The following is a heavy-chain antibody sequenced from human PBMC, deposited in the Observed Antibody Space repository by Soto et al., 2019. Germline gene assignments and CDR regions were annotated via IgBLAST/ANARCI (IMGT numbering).Heavy chain of an antibody. V-gene: IGHV3-30*18. CDR1: GFTFSNYG. D-gene: IGHD4-17*01. J-gene: IGHJ4*02. CDR3: AKDHLTTTVTTVGY. CDR2: ISYHGSDK. Sequence: HVQLVESGGGVVQPGRSLRLSCAASGFTFSNYGMHWVRQAPGKGLEWVAVISYHGSDKYYADSVKGRFTISRDNSKNTLYLQMDSLRAEDTAVSYCAKDHLTTTVTTVGYWGQGTLVTVSS.